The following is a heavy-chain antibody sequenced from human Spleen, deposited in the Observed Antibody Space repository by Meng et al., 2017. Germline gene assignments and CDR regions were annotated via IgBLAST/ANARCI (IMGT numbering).Heavy chain of an antibody. J-gene: IGHJ3*02. CDR3: ARAILNPGWFGDVDAFDI. CDR2: INSDESTR. V-gene: IGHV3-74*01. CDR1: GFTLTSYW. D-gene: IGHD3-10*01. Sequence: GESLKISCAVSGFTLTSYWMHWVRQAPGKGLVWVSRINSDESTRSYADSVKGRFTISRDNAKNTVYLQMNSLGAEDTAVYYCARAILNPGWFGDVDAFDIWGQGTMVTVSS.